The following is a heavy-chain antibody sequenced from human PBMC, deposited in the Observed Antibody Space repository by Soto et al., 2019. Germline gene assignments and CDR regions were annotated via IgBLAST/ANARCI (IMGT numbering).Heavy chain of an antibody. Sequence: SVKVSCKASGGTFSSYATSCVRQAPGQGLEWMGGIIPIFGTANYAQKFQGRVTITADESTSTAYMELSSLRSEDTAVYYCARKMMVRGVMSGWFDPWGQGTLVTVSS. V-gene: IGHV1-69*13. D-gene: IGHD3-10*01. CDR3: ARKMMVRGVMSGWFDP. CDR2: IIPIFGTA. J-gene: IGHJ5*02. CDR1: GGTFSSYA.